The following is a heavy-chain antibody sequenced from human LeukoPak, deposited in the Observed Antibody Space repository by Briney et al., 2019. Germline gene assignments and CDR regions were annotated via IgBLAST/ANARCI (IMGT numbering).Heavy chain of an antibody. CDR3: ARVRYNSGYIFDY. Sequence: GGSLRLSCAASGFTFSKYPMNWVRQAPGKGLEWVSYIGSGGSPIYYADSVRGRFSISRDNAKNSLYLQMSSLRAEDTAVYYCARVRYNSGYIFDYWGQGTLVTVSS. CDR2: IGSGGSPI. CDR1: GFTFSKYP. J-gene: IGHJ4*02. V-gene: IGHV3-48*04. D-gene: IGHD5-18*01.